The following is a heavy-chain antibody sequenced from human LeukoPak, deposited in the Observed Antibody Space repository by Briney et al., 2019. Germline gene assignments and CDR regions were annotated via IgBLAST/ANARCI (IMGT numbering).Heavy chain of an antibody. J-gene: IGHJ5*02. CDR1: GGTFSSYA. Sequence: EASVKVSCKASGGTFSSYAISWVRQAPGQGLEWMGGIIPIFGTANYAQKFQGRVTITADESTSTAYMELSSLGSEGTAVYYWGGGRVSSTGCPGDNWFAPGGRGTLVTASS. CDR2: IIPIFGTA. V-gene: IGHV1-69*13. D-gene: IGHD2-2*01. CDR3: GGGRVSSTGCPGDNWFAP.